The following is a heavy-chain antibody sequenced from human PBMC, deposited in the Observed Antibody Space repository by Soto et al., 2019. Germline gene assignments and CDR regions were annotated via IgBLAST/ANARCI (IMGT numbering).Heavy chain of an antibody. CDR1: GYTFTRYG. V-gene: IGHV1-18*01. CDR3: AMVDVYVTPSPQDV. CDR2: INTYNGNT. D-gene: IGHD3-16*01. J-gene: IGHJ6*02. Sequence: QVQLVQSGAEVKNPGASVKVSCKASGYTFTRYGIGWARQAPGHGLEWMGWINTYNGNTNYAQNVQGRVNLTTDTSTSTAYMELRSLRSNDTAIYYCAMVDVYVTPSPQDVWGQGTTVIVSS.